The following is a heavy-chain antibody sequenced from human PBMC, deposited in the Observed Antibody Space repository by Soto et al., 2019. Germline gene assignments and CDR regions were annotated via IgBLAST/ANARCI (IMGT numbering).Heavy chain of an antibody. CDR1: GGSISSGGYY. Sequence: SETLSLTCTVSGGSISSGGYYWSWIRQHPGKGLEWIGYIYYSGSTYYNPSLKSRVTISVDTSKNQFSLKLSSVTAADTAVYYCAGGGIAGPFDYWGQGTLVTVSS. CDR2: IYYSGST. J-gene: IGHJ4*02. CDR3: AGGGIAGPFDY. D-gene: IGHD6-13*01. V-gene: IGHV4-31*03.